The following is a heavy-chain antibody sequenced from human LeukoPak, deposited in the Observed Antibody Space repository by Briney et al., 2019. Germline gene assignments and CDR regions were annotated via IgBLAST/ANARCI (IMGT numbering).Heavy chain of an antibody. V-gene: IGHV4-34*01. D-gene: IGHD6-6*01. CDR3: ARLKNNTTSSRVGGMDV. J-gene: IGHJ6*03. Sequence: SETLSLTCAVYGGSFSGYFWNWIRQRPGKGLEWIGEINDSGRNNYNPSLKGRVTISVDTSKHQFSLKLRSVTAADTGVYYCARLKNNTTSSRVGGMDVWGKGAPVAVSS. CDR2: INDSGRN. CDR1: GGSFSGYF.